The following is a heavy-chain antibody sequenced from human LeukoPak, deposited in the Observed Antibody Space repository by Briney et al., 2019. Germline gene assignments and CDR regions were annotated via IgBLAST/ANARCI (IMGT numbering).Heavy chain of an antibody. Sequence: SETLSLTCIVSGGSISSYYWSWIRQPAGKGREWIGRIYTRGSTNYNPALKSRVTMSVDTSKNQFSLKLSSVTAADTAVYYCARDSWDSSLDYWGQGTLVTVSS. D-gene: IGHD3-22*01. CDR2: IYTRGST. J-gene: IGHJ4*02. CDR1: GGSISSYY. V-gene: IGHV4-4*07. CDR3: ARDSWDSSLDY.